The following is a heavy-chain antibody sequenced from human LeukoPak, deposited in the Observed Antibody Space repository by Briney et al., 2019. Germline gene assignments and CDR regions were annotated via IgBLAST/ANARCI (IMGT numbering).Heavy chain of an antibody. CDR3: ARLDGDWFHP. V-gene: IGHV4-61*01. CDR1: GGSFSSGSYY. J-gene: IGHJ5*02. D-gene: IGHD1-1*01. CDR2: IYYSGST. Sequence: SETLSLTCTVSGGSFSSGSYYWSWIRQPPGKGLEWIGYIYYSGSTNYNPSLKSRVTISVDTSKNQFSLKLSSVTAADTAVYYCARLDGDWFHPWGQGTLVTVSS.